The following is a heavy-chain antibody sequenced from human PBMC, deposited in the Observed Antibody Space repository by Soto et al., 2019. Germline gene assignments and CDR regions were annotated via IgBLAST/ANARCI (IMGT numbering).Heavy chain of an antibody. CDR1: GDSVSSNSAA. CDR3: ARDQTRQQLVRGGQDWFDS. D-gene: IGHD6-13*01. CDR2: TYYRSKWYN. Sequence: SQTLSLTCAISGDSVSSNSAAWNWIRQSPSRGLEWLGRTYYRSKWYNDYAVSVKSRITINPDTSKNQSSLQLNSVTPEDTAVYYCARDQTRQQLVRGGQDWFDSWGQGSLVTVSS. V-gene: IGHV6-1*01. J-gene: IGHJ5*01.